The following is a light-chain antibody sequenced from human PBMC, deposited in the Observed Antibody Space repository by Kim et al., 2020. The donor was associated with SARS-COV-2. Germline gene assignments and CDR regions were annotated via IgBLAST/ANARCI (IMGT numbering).Light chain of an antibody. Sequence: GKTVTISCTPSHGSIARNYVPWYQQRPGSAPTTVIYEDNHRPSGVPDRFSGSIDSSSNSASLTISGLKTEDEADYYCQSYDSSNQVFGGGTQLTVL. V-gene: IGLV6-57*03. CDR3: QSYDSSNQV. CDR2: EDN. J-gene: IGLJ3*02. CDR1: HGSIARNY.